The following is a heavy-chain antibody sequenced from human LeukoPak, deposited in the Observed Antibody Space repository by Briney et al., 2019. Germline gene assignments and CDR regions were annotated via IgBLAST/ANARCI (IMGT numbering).Heavy chain of an antibody. CDR1: GFSFTSYW. J-gene: IGHJ3*02. V-gene: IGHV5-51*01. D-gene: IGHD1-14*01. CDR3: ARPSPHLATPESFAFDI. Sequence: GESLKISCKGSGFSFTSYWIGWVRQMPGKGLERMGIIYPGDSDTRYSPSFQGQVTISADKSISTAYLQWSSLKASDTAMYYCARPSPHLATPESFAFDIWGQGTMVTVSS. CDR2: IYPGDSDT.